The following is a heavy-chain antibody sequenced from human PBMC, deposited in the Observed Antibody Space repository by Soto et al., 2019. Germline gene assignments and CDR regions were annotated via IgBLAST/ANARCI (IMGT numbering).Heavy chain of an antibody. CDR1: GYAFTTYG. J-gene: IGHJ4*02. Sequence: QVHLVQSGAEVKTPGASVKVSCQDSGYAFTTYGITWVRQAPGQGLEWMGWISAHNGNTNYAQKLQGRVTVTRDTSTSTAYMELRSLRYDDTAVYYCARGRYGDYWGQGALVTVSS. D-gene: IGHD1-1*01. CDR3: ARGRYGDY. V-gene: IGHV1-18*01. CDR2: ISAHNGNT.